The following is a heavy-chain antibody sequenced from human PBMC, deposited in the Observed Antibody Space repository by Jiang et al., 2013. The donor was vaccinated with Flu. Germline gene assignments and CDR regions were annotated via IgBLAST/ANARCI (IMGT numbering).Heavy chain of an antibody. CDR3: ARDNAIYDYVWGSYLDY. Sequence: LLESGGGVVQPGRSLRLSCAASGFTFSSYGMHWVRQAPGKGLEWVAVISYDGSNKYYADSVKGRFTISRDNSKNTLYLQMNSLRAEDTAVYYCARDNAIYDYVWGSYLDYWGQGTLVTVSS. CDR1: GFTFSSYG. J-gene: IGHJ4*02. V-gene: IGHV3-33*05. CDR2: ISYDGSNK. D-gene: IGHD3-16*02.